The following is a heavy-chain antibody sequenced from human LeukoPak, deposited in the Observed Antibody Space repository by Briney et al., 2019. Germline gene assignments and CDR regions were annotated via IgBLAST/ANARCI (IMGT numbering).Heavy chain of an antibody. CDR1: GGSFSGYY. V-gene: IGHV4-34*01. CDR2: INHSGST. CDR3: ARGGFGVVIFFDY. J-gene: IGHJ4*02. D-gene: IGHD3-3*01. Sequence: SETVSLTCAVYGGSFSGYYWSWIRQPPGKGLEWIGEINHSGSTNYNPSLKSRVTISVDTSKNQFSLKLSSVTAADTAVYYCARGGFGVVIFFDYWGQGTLVTVSS.